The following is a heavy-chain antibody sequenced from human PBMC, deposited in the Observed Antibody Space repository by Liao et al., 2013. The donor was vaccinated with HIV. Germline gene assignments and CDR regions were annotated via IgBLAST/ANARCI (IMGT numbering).Heavy chain of an antibody. Sequence: QMQLLQWGAGLLKPSENLFLTCAAYGGPFSSYYWSWIRQSPEKGLEWIGEINDSGSTVYSSPFKSRVTMSVDTSKNQFSLKLNSVTAADTTVYYCARGLTYYDFWSGPRGGNFDLWGRGTLVTVSS. J-gene: IGHJ2*01. CDR1: GGPFSSYY. CDR2: INDSGST. V-gene: IGHV4-34*02. D-gene: IGHD3-3*01. CDR3: ARGLTYYDFWSGPRGGNFDL.